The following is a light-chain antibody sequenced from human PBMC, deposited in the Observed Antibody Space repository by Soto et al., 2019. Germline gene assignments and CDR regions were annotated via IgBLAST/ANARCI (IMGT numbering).Light chain of an antibody. V-gene: IGKV3-11*01. CDR3: QQHISWPLT. Sequence: EIVLTQSPATLSLSPGERATLPCRASQSVRGYLAWYQQKPGQAPRLLVYDASNRATGIPTRFSGSGSGTDFTLTISNLEPEDFAVYYCQQHISWPLTFGGGTKVDIK. CDR1: QSVRGY. CDR2: DAS. J-gene: IGKJ4*01.